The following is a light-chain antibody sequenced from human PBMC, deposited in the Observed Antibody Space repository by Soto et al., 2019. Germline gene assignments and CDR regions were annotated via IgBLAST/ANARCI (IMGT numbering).Light chain of an antibody. J-gene: IGKJ4*01. V-gene: IGKV3-20*01. Sequence: EIVLTQSPDTLSLSPGEGATLSCRASQSLNSNSLAWYQQKPGQAPRLLIYGASSRAAGIPDRFSVSGSGTDFTLTISRLEPEDFAVYYCQHYGTSAPTFGGETKVDIK. CDR2: GAS. CDR1: QSLNSNS. CDR3: QHYGTSAPT.